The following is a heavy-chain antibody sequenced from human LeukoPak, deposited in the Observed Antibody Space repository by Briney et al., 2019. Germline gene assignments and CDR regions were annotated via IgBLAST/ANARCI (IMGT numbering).Heavy chain of an antibody. CDR2: ISSSTTYI. V-gene: IGHV3-21*01. Sequence: GGSLRLSCAASGFTFSSHSMNWVRQAPGKGLEWVSSISSSTTYIYYADSVKGRFTISRDNAKDSLNLQMNSLRAEDTAVYYCARDGNIAACDYWGQGTLVTVSS. D-gene: IGHD6-25*01. CDR3: ARDGNIAACDY. CDR1: GFTFSSHS. J-gene: IGHJ4*02.